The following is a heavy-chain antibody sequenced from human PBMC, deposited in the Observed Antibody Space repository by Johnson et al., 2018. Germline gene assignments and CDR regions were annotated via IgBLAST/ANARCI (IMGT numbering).Heavy chain of an antibody. J-gene: IGHJ3*02. V-gene: IGHV3-23*01. Sequence: VQLQESGGGLVQPGGSXRLSCAASGFTFNSYAMNWVRQAPGKGLEWVSAISGSGSSTYYADSVKGRFTISRDNSKNTIHLQMNSLRAEDTAVYYCARIYSSGWRDVFDIWGQGTMVTVSS. CDR1: GFTFNSYA. CDR2: ISGSGSST. CDR3: ARIYSSGWRDVFDI. D-gene: IGHD6-19*01.